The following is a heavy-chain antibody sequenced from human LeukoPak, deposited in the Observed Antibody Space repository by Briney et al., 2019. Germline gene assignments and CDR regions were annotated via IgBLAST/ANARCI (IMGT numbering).Heavy chain of an antibody. CDR1: GGSFSGYY. Sequence: SETLSLTCAVYGGSFSGYYWSWIRQPPGKGLEWIGEINHSGSTNYNPSLKSRVTISVDTSKNQFSLKLSSVTAADTAVYYCARHMQDAFDIWGQGTMVTASS. CDR2: INHSGST. J-gene: IGHJ3*02. V-gene: IGHV4-34*01. CDR3: ARHMQDAFDI.